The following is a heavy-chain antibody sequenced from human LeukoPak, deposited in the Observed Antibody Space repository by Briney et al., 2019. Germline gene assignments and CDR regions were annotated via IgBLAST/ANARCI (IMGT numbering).Heavy chain of an antibody. CDR2: IYYSGST. D-gene: IGHD3-3*01. CDR1: GGSISSYY. V-gene: IGHV4-59*12. J-gene: IGHJ4*02. Sequence: PSETLSLTCTVSGGSISSYYWSWIRQPPGKGLEWIGYIYYSGSTNYNPSLKSRVTISVDTSKNQFSLKLSSVTAADTAVYYCARDMDDFWSGYYTVSGFDYWGQGTLVTVSS. CDR3: ARDMDDFWSGYYTVSGFDY.